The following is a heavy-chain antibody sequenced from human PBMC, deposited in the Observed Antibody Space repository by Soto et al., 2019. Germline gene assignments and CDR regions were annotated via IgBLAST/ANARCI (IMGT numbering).Heavy chain of an antibody. Sequence: SETLSLTCTVSGGSISSYYWSWIWQPPGKGLEWIGYIYYSGSTNYNPSLKSRVTISVDTSKNQFSLKLSSVTAADTAVYYCARDGWVAATYYFDYWGQGTLVTVSS. V-gene: IGHV4-59*01. CDR2: IYYSGST. D-gene: IGHD2-15*01. CDR3: ARDGWVAATYYFDY. J-gene: IGHJ4*02. CDR1: GGSISSYY.